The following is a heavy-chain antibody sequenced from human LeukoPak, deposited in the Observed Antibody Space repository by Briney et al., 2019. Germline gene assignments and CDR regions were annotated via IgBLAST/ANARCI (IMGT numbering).Heavy chain of an antibody. D-gene: IGHD5-18*01. CDR2: IYYNGNT. Sequence: PSETLSLTCAVYGGSFSGYYWSWIRQPPGKGLEWIGCIYYNGNTYYNPSLKSRVTISRDTSKNQFSLKVNSVTAADTAVYYCTRVKKVDTSIDYWGPGTLVTVSS. V-gene: IGHV4-34*01. CDR3: TRVKKVDTSIDY. J-gene: IGHJ4*02. CDR1: GGSFSGYY.